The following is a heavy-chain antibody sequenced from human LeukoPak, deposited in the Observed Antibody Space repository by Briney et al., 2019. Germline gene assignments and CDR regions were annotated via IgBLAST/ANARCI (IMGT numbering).Heavy chain of an antibody. J-gene: IGHJ4*02. CDR2: IYYSGST. D-gene: IGHD3-10*01. CDR1: GGSFSGYY. Sequence: SETLSLTCAVYGGSFSGYYWSWIRQPPGKGLEWIGYIYYSGSTYYNPSLKSRVTISVDTSKNQFSLKLSSVTAADTAVYYCARGASPLNGTMVREGYFDYWGQGTLVTVSS. V-gene: IGHV4-34*01. CDR3: ARGASPLNGTMVREGYFDY.